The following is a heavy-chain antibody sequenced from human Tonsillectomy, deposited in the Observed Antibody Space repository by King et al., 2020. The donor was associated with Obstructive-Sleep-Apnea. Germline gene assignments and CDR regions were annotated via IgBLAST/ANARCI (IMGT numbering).Heavy chain of an antibody. CDR1: GGSISSYY. Sequence: QLQESGPGLVKPSETLSLTCTVSGGSISSYYWRWIRQPPGKGLEWVGYVYYSGSTNYKPSLKSRVTISVDTSKKQFSLKLSSVTAADTAVYYCAISVDTAMVFDYWGQGTLVTVSS. D-gene: IGHD5-18*01. J-gene: IGHJ4*02. CDR3: AISVDTAMVFDY. V-gene: IGHV4-59*08. CDR2: VYYSGST.